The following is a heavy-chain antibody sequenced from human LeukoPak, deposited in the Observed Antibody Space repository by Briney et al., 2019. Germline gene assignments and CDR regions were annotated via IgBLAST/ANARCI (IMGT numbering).Heavy chain of an antibody. V-gene: IGHV5-51*01. D-gene: IGHD5-12*01. J-gene: IGHJ4*02. CDR3: ATMLTGYRFAYGR. CDR2: IYPGDSDT. CDR1: GYDFSSYW. Sequence: GESLKISCKGSGYDFSSYWIAWVRQMPGKGLEWMGIIYPGDSDTTYSPSFQGQVTISADKSIGTAYLQWRSLKASDTAMYYCATMLTGYRFAYGRWGQGALVTVSS.